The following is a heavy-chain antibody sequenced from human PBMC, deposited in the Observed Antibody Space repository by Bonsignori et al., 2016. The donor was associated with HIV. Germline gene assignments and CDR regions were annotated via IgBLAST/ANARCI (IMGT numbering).Heavy chain of an antibody. V-gene: IGHV3-21*01. D-gene: IGHD4-17*01. J-gene: IGHJ4*02. CDR1: GITFSTYT. CDR3: ARESYDDYFFDY. CDR2: ISSGSSHT. Sequence: GGSLRLSCAASGITFSTYTMNWVRQAPGKGLEWVSSISSGSSHTHYADSVKGRFTISRDNAKNSLYLQMNSLRAEDTAVYYCARESYDDYFFDYWGQGTLVTVSS.